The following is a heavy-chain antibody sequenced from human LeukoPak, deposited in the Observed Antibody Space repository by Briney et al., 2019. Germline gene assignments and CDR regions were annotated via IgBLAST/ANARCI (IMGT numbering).Heavy chain of an antibody. Sequence: PSETLSLTCTVSGGSISSSSYYWGWIRQPPGNGLEWIGSIYYSGSTYYNPSLKSRVTISVGTSKNQFSLKLSSVTAADTAVYYCARQGWFGELLSPLDYWGQGTLVTVSS. CDR3: ARQGWFGELLSPLDY. CDR2: IYYSGST. J-gene: IGHJ4*02. CDR1: GGSISSSSYY. D-gene: IGHD3-10*01. V-gene: IGHV4-39*01.